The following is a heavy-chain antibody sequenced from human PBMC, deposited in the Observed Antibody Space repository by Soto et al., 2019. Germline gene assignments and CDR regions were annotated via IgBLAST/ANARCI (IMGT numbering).Heavy chain of an antibody. Sequence: PGGSLRLSCAASGFTFSSYGMHWVRQAPGKGLEWVAVIWYDGSNKYYADSVKGRFTISRDNSKNTLYLQMNSLRAEDTAVYYCARDEYYYDSSGYYPLDYWGQGTLVTVSS. CDR1: GFTFSSYG. CDR3: ARDEYYYDSSGYYPLDY. D-gene: IGHD3-22*01. J-gene: IGHJ4*02. CDR2: IWYDGSNK. V-gene: IGHV3-33*01.